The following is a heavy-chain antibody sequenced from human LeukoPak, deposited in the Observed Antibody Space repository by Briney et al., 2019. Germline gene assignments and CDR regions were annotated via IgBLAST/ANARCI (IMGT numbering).Heavy chain of an antibody. CDR2: IYYSGST. CDR1: GGSISSYSYY. V-gene: IGHV4-61*01. D-gene: IGHD3-10*01. CDR3: ARGQRSDAGWGLYYYYYYIDV. Sequence: SETLSLTCTVSGGSISSYSYYWGWIRQPPGKGLEWIGYIYYSGSTNYNPSLKSRVTISVDTSKNQFSLKLSSATAADTAVYYCARGQRSDAGWGLYYYYYYIDVWGKGTTVTVSS. J-gene: IGHJ6*03.